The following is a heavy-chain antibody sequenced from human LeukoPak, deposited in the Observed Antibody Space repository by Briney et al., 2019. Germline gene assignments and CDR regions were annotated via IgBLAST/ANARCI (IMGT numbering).Heavy chain of an antibody. J-gene: IGHJ4*02. CDR1: GFIFSNYW. V-gene: IGHV3-7*01. D-gene: IGHD3-10*01. CDR2: IKKDGSEK. CDR3: ARDGGYGSGSYYSFDY. Sequence: GGSLRLSCAASGFIFSNYWMNWVRRTPGKGLEWVANIKKDGSEKYYVDSVKGRFTISRDNAKNSLYLQMNSLRAEDTAVYYCARDGGYGSGSYYSFDYWGQGTLVTVSS.